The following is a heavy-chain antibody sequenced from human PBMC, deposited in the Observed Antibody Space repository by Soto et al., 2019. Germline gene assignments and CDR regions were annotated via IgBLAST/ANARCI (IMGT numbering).Heavy chain of an antibody. CDR1: GGSISSYY. Sequence: SETLSLTCTVSGGSISSYYWSWIRQPPGKGLEWIGYIYYSGSTNYNPSLKSRVTISVDTSKNQFSLKLSSVTAADTAVYYCARDRLVTVTTPYYYYGMDVWGQGTTVTVS. V-gene: IGHV4-59*01. CDR2: IYYSGST. CDR3: ARDRLVTVTTPYYYYGMDV. D-gene: IGHD4-17*01. J-gene: IGHJ6*02.